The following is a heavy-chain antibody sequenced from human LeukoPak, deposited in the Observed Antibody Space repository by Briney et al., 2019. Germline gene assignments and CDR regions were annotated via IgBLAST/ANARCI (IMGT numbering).Heavy chain of an antibody. CDR3: ARGSGSYNP. Sequence: GGSLRLSCAASGFTMSNSAMSWVRQAPGKELEWVSAINGGNSDTNYAESVKGRFTISRDNSRNTLYLQMNSLRAEDTAVYYCARGSGSYNPWGQGTLVTVSS. CDR2: INGGNSDT. V-gene: IGHV3-23*01. D-gene: IGHD1-26*01. J-gene: IGHJ5*02. CDR1: GFTMSNSA.